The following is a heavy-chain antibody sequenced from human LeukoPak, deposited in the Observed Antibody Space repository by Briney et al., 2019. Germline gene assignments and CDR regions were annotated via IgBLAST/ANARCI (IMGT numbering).Heavy chain of an antibody. CDR2: IKQDGSEK. CDR1: GFTFSSYW. D-gene: IGHD3-10*01. V-gene: IGHV3-7*03. J-gene: IGHJ4*02. CDR3: ARESLWFGELLHFDY. Sequence: PGGPLRLSCAASGFTFSSYWMSWVRQAPGKGLEWVANIKQDGSEKYYVDSVKGRFTISRDNAKNSLYLQMNSLRAEDTAVYYCARESLWFGELLHFDYWGQGTLVTVSS.